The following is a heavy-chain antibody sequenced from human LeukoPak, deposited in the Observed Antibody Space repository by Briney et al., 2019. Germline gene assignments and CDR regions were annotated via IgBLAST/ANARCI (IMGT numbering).Heavy chain of an antibody. J-gene: IGHJ4*02. V-gene: IGHV3-21*01. D-gene: IGHD5-18*01. CDR3: ARDVRGYSYGIVDY. CDR1: GFTFSNYW. Sequence: GGSLRLSCAASGFTFSNYWMSWVRQAPGKGLEWVSSISSSSSYIYYADSVKGRFTISRDNAKNSLYLQMNSLRAEDTAVYYCARDVRGYSYGIVDYWGQGTLVTVSS. CDR2: ISSSSSYI.